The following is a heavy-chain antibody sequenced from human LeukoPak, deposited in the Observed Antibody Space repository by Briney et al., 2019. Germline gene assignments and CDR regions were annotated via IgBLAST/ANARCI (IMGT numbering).Heavy chain of an antibody. D-gene: IGHD1-7*01. V-gene: IGHV3-9*01. J-gene: IGHJ4*02. CDR1: GFSFDDSA. CDR3: AKDIGSRTGTTAPDY. Sequence: PGRSLRLSCAASGFSFDDSAMHWVRQAPGKGLEWVSGISWNGGSTAYADSVKGRFTITKDNAKNSLYLQMNSLRPEDAALYYCAKDIGSRTGTTAPDYGGQGTLVTVS. CDR2: ISWNGGST.